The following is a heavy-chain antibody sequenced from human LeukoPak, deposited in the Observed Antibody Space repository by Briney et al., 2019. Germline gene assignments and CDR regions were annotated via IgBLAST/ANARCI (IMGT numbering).Heavy chain of an antibody. CDR1: GYTFTSYG. D-gene: IGHD4-11*01. J-gene: IGHJ6*03. V-gene: IGHV1-18*01. Sequence: ASVMVSCKASGYTFTSYGISWVRQAPGQGLEWMGWISAYNGNTNYAQKLQGRVTMTTDTSTSTAYMELRSLRSDDTAVYYCARGSQDSNHYYYYYMDVWGKGTTVTVSS. CDR2: ISAYNGNT. CDR3: ARGSQDSNHYYYYYMDV.